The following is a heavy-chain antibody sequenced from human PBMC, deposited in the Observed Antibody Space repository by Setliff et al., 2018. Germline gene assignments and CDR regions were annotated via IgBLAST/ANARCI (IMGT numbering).Heavy chain of an antibody. J-gene: IGHJ4*02. CDR3: ARHLWGRWMATSSDYFDY. Sequence: SETLSLTCTVSGYSITSGYYWGWIRQSPGKGLEWFGSLFHTGTPYYNPSLQSRLTMSVDTSNNQSSLKLNSVTADDAAVYYCARHLWGRWMATSSDYFDYWGQGSLVTVSS. CDR1: GYSITSGYY. D-gene: IGHD5-12*01. V-gene: IGHV4-38-2*02. CDR2: LFHTGTP.